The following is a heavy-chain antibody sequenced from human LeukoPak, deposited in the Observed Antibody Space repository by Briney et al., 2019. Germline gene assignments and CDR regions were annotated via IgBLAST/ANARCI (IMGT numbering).Heavy chain of an antibody. CDR2: IKQDGSEK. CDR1: GFTFSSYW. J-gene: IGHJ6*02. CDR3: ASGLRADYYYYGMDV. Sequence: GGSLRLSCAASGFTFSSYWMSWVRQAPGKGLEWVANIKQDGSEKYYVDSVKGRFTISRDNAKNSLYLQMNSLRAEGTAVYYCASGLRADYYYYGMDVWGQGTTVTVSS. V-gene: IGHV3-7*01. D-gene: IGHD5-18*01.